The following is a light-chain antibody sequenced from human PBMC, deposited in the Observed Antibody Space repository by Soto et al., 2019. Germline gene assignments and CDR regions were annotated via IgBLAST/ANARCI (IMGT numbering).Light chain of an antibody. CDR3: TSFTAGFTYV. J-gene: IGLJ1*01. V-gene: IGLV2-14*01. CDR1: SSNVGGYNH. CDR2: DGS. Sequence: QSALTQPPSVSGSPGQSITISCTGTSSNVGGYNHVSWYQQHPGKAPKLIIYDGSSRPSGVAKRFSGYKSGNTASLTISGLHAEEEDDYYCTSFTAGFTYVFGTGTKVTVL.